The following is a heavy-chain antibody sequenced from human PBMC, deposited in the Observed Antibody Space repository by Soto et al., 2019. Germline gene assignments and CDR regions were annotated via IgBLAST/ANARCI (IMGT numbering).Heavy chain of an antibody. D-gene: IGHD3-3*01. CDR2: INHSGST. CDR3: ATSRFLEWSLDY. Sequence: SWIRQPPGKGLEWIGEINHSGSTNYNPSLKSRVTISIDTSKNQFSLKLSSVTAADTAVYYCATSRFLEWSLDYWGQGTLVTVSS. V-gene: IGHV4-34*01. J-gene: IGHJ4*02.